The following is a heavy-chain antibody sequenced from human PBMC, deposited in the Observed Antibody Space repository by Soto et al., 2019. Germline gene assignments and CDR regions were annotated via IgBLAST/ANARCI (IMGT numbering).Heavy chain of an antibody. V-gene: IGHV4-59*01. D-gene: IGHD3-10*01. CDR2: IYYSGST. CDR1: GGSISSYY. CDR3: ARDRGPLLWFGELSQYYYYYYMDV. J-gene: IGHJ6*03. Sequence: SQTLSLTCTVSGGSISSYYWSWIRQPPGKGLEWIGYIYYSGSTNYNPSLKSRVTISVDTSKNQFSLKLSSVTAADTAVYYCARDRGPLLWFGELSQYYYYYYMDVWGKGTTVTVSS.